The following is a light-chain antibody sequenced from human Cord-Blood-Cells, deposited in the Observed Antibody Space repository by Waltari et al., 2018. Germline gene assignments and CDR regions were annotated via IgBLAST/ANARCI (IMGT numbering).Light chain of an antibody. CDR1: QSISSY. J-gene: IGKJ2*01. Sequence: DIAMTQSPSSLSASVGDRVTLTCRASQSISSYLNWYQQKPGKAPKLLIYAASSLQSGVPSRFSGSGSGTDFTLTISSLQPEDFATYYCQQSYSTPYTFGQGTKLEIK. CDR3: QQSYSTPYT. V-gene: IGKV1-39*01. CDR2: AAS.